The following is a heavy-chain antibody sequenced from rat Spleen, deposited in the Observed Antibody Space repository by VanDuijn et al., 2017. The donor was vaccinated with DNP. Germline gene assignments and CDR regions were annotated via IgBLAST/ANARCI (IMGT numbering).Heavy chain of an antibody. Sequence: EVQLVESGGGLVQPGRSLKLSCAASGFTFSDYNMAWVRQAPKKGLEWVATIIYDGSRTYYRDSVKGRFTISRDNAQSTLYLQMDSLRSEDTATYYCARHRTIMPYYYAMDAWGQGASVTVSS. CDR1: GFTFSDYN. J-gene: IGHJ4*01. CDR3: ARHRTIMPYYYAMDA. CDR2: IIYDGSRT. D-gene: IGHD1-12*01. V-gene: IGHV5S10*01.